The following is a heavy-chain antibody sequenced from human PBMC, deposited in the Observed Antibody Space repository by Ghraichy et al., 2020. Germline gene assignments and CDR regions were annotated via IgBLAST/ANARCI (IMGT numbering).Heavy chain of an antibody. CDR3: ARRGSHGLYFDY. V-gene: IGHV4-39*01. J-gene: IGHJ4*02. Sequence: ESLNISCTVSGGSISSSRYYWGWIRQPPGKGLEWIGCIYYSGSTHYSPSLKSRLTISVDTSKSQFSLKLNSVTAADPAVYYCARRGSHGLYFDYWGQGTLVTVFS. CDR2: IYYSGST. D-gene: IGHD5-18*01. CDR1: GGSISSSRYY.